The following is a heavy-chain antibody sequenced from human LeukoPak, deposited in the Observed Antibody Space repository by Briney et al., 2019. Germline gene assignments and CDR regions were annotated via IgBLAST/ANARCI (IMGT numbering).Heavy chain of an antibody. CDR1: GFTSSSYW. CDR3: ATVRRSSSGWFFDY. Sequence: GGSLRLSCAASGFTSSSYWMSWVRQAPGKGLEWVANVKQDGSEKYYVDSVKGRFTISRDNAKNSLYLQMNGLRAEDTAVYYCATVRRSSSGWFFDYWGQGTLVTVSS. D-gene: IGHD6-19*01. CDR2: VKQDGSEK. J-gene: IGHJ4*02. V-gene: IGHV3-7*01.